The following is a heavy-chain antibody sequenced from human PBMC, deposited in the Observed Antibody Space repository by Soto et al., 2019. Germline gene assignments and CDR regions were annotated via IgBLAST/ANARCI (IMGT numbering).Heavy chain of an antibody. D-gene: IGHD3-16*02. Sequence: ASLKVSCKASGYTFTSYDINWVRQATGQGLEWMGWMNPNSGNTGYAQKFQGRVTMTRNTSISTAYMELSSLRSEDTAVYYCASSDYDYIWGSYRHPPRGDAFDIWGQGTMVTVSS. CDR2: MNPNSGNT. CDR3: ASSDYDYIWGSYRHPPRGDAFDI. V-gene: IGHV1-8*01. J-gene: IGHJ3*02. CDR1: GYTFTSYD.